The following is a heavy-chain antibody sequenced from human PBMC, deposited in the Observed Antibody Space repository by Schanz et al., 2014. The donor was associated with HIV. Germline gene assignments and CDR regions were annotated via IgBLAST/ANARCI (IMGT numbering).Heavy chain of an antibody. CDR2: IKQDESEK. J-gene: IGHJ4*02. CDR1: GFSFSNFW. V-gene: IGHV3-7*01. Sequence: EVQLVESGGDLVQPGGSLRLSCAASGFSFSNFWVTWVRQAPGKRLEWVANIKQDESEKYYADSVKGRFTISRDNAKNSLYLQMNSLRAEDTAVYYCVLPSAKIVGGLGEHYFDHWGQGTLVTVSS. CDR3: VLPSAKIVGGLGEHYFDH. D-gene: IGHD1-26*01.